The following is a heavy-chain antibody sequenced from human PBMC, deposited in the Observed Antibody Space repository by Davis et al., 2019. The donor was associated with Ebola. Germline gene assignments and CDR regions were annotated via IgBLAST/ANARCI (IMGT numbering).Heavy chain of an antibody. Sequence: MPSETLSLTCAISGASVSSNTAAWNWIRQSPSRGLEWLGRKYYRSTWYVDYAVSVKGRMTITSDTSKNQFSLQLTSVTPEDTAAYYCARDPPYDQGYDYWGQGILVTVSS. D-gene: IGHD3-22*01. J-gene: IGHJ4*02. V-gene: IGHV6-1*01. CDR2: KYYRSTWYV. CDR1: GASVSSNTAA. CDR3: ARDPPYDQGYDY.